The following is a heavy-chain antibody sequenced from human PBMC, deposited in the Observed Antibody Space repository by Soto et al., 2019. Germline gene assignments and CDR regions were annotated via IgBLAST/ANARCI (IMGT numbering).Heavy chain of an antibody. CDR2: IYYSGST. J-gene: IGHJ4*02. V-gene: IGHV4-59*01. Sequence: SETLSLTCTVSGDSISTDYWSWIRQPPGKGLEWIGYIYYSGSTNYNPSLKSRVTISVDTSKNQFSLKLSSVTAADTAVYYCARSDGYNTNFDYWGQGTLVTVSS. CDR3: ARSDGYNTNFDY. D-gene: IGHD5-12*01. CDR1: GDSISTDY.